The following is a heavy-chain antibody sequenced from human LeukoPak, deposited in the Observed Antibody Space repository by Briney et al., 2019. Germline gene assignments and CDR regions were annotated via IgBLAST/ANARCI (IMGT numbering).Heavy chain of an antibody. J-gene: IGHJ4*02. Sequence: SETLSLTCTVSGGSISSSSYYWGWIRQPPGKGLEWIGSIYYSGSTYCNPSLKSRVTISVDTSKNQFSLKLSSVTAADTAVYYCARSLYSSDFDYWGQGTLVTVSS. CDR2: IYYSGST. CDR1: GGSISSSSYY. D-gene: IGHD6-19*01. CDR3: ARSLYSSDFDY. V-gene: IGHV4-39*01.